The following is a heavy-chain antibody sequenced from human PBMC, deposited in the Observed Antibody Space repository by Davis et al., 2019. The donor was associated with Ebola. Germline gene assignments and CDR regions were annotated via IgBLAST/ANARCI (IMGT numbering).Heavy chain of an antibody. CDR1: GFTFSSYG. CDR2: INQDGSER. J-gene: IGHJ4*02. D-gene: IGHD2/OR15-2a*01. CDR3: SRTLDY. V-gene: IGHV3-7*01. Sequence: PGGSLRLSCAASGFTFSSYGMHWVRQAPGKGLEWVANINQDGSERHYVDSVKGRFTISRDNPKNSLYLQMNSLRAEDTAVYFCSRTLDYLGQGTLVTVSS.